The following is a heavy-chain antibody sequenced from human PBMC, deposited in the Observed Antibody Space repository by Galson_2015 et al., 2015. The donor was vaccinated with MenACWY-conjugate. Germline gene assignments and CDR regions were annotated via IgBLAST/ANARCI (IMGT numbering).Heavy chain of an antibody. D-gene: IGHD2-2*02. V-gene: IGHV5-51*01. J-gene: IGHJ5*02. CDR3: ARQGRYCSSTSCYTNWFDP. CDR1: GYSFTSYW. CDR2: IYPGDSDT. Sequence: QSGAEVKKPGESLKISCKGSGYSFTSYWIGWVRQMPGKGLEWMGIIYPGDSDTRYSPSFQGQVTISADKSISTAYLQWSSLKASDTVMYYCARQGRYCSSTSCYTNWFDPWGQGTLFTVSS.